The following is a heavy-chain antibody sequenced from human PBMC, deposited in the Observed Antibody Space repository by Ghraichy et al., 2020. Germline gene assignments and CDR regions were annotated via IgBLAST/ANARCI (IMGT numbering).Heavy chain of an antibody. V-gene: IGHV4-30-4*01. D-gene: IGHD1-26*01. Sequence: SETLSLTCTVSGGSISSGDYYWSWIRQPPGKGLEWIGYIYYSGSTYYNPSLKSRVTISVDTSKNQFSLKLSSVTAADTAVYYCARGVPVEGAKYYADYWGQGTLVTVSS. CDR1: GGSISSGDYY. CDR2: IYYSGST. J-gene: IGHJ4*02. CDR3: ARGVPVEGAKYYADY.